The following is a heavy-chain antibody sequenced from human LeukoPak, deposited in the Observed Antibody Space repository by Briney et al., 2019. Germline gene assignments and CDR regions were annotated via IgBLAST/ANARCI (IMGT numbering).Heavy chain of an antibody. J-gene: IGHJ4*02. V-gene: IGHV4-39*01. D-gene: IGHD4-23*01. CDR1: GGSISSSIYY. CDR2: IYYSGST. Sequence: PSETLSLTFTVSGGSISSSIYYWGWIRQPPGKGLEWIGSIYYSGSTYYNPSLKSRVTISVDTSKNQFSLKLSSVTAADTAVYYCARHGRTTVVTPVYWGQGTLVTVSS. CDR3: ARHGRTTVVTPVY.